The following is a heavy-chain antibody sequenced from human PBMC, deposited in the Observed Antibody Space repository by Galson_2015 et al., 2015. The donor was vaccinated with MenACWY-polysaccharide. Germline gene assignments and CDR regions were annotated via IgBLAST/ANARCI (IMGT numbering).Heavy chain of an antibody. Sequence: SLKLSCTASGFTFSGSPIHWGRQAAGKWLELVAGIISKADNYATAYAASLKGRFTIAKDDSKYTAYLQMNSLETEDTAIYYCPGAYDITPLWSQGTLVTVSS. V-gene: IGHV3-73*01. CDR1: GFTFSGSP. D-gene: IGHD3-22*01. CDR3: PGAYDITPL. CDR2: IISKADNYAT. J-gene: IGHJ4*02.